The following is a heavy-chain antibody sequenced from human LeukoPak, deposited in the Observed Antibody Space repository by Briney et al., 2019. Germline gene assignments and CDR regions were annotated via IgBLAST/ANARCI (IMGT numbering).Heavy chain of an antibody. D-gene: IGHD3-3*01. Sequence: ASVKVSCKASGYTFTSNGISWVRQAPGQGLEWMGWISGHNGNTNYAQKFQGRVTMTTDTSTSTAYMELRSLRSDDTAVYYCAREPTANTIFGLRGYGMDVWGQGTTVSVSS. J-gene: IGHJ6*02. CDR2: ISGHNGNT. CDR1: GYTFTSNG. V-gene: IGHV1-18*01. CDR3: AREPTANTIFGLRGYGMDV.